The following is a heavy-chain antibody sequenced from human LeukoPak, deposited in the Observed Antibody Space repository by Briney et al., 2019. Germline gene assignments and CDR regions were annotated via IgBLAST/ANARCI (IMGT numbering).Heavy chain of an antibody. CDR3: ARGAATGPTLGFDY. CDR1: GFTFSAFW. J-gene: IGHJ4*02. CDR2: INSDDSRT. D-gene: IGHD6-13*01. Sequence: GGSLRLSCVASGFTFSAFWMHWVRQAPGKGLVWVSRINSDDSRTTYADSVKGRFTISRDISKDTLYLQMTSLRAEDTAVYYCARGAATGPTLGFDYWGQGTLVTVSS. V-gene: IGHV3-74*01.